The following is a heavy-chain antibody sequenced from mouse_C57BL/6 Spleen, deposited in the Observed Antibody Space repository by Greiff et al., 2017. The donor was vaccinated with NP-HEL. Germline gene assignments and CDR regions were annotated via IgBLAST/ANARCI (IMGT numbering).Heavy chain of an antibody. J-gene: IGHJ2*01. CDR1: GYTFTDYE. CDR2: IDPETGGT. V-gene: IGHV1-15*01. CDR3: TRYNGYDPYYFDY. D-gene: IGHD2-2*01. Sequence: QVQLQQSGAELVRPGASVTLSCKASGYTFTDYEMHWVKQTPVHGLEWIGAIDPETGGTAYNQKFKGKAILTADKSSSTAYMELRSLTSEDSAVYYCTRYNGYDPYYFDYWGQGTTLTVSS.